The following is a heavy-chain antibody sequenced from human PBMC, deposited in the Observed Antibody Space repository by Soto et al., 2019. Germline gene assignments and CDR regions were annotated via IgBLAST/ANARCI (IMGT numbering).Heavy chain of an antibody. Sequence: PGGSLRLSCAASGFTFSDFYMTWIRQAPGKGPVWVSRINSDGSRTNYADTVKGRFTISRDNAKNRLYLQMNSLRAEDTAIYYCARVFQEDESVDRHFDYWGPGILVTVS. J-gene: IGHJ4*02. CDR1: GFTFSDFY. D-gene: IGHD2-15*01. V-gene: IGHV3-74*01. CDR3: ARVFQEDESVDRHFDY. CDR2: INSDGSRT.